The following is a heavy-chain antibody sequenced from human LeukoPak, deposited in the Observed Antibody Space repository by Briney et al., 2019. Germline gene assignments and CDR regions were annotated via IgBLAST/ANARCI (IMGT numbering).Heavy chain of an antibody. J-gene: IGHJ4*02. CDR2: INPSGGST. CDR1: GYTFTSYY. D-gene: IGHD2-2*02. Sequence: ASVKVSCKASGYTFTSYYMHWVRQAPGQGLEWMGIINPSGGSTSYAQKFQGRVTMTRDTSTSTVYMELSSLRSDDTAVYYCARSDIVVVPAAIRRFPFDYWGQGTLVTVSS. CDR3: ARSDIVVVPAAIRRFPFDY. V-gene: IGHV1-46*01.